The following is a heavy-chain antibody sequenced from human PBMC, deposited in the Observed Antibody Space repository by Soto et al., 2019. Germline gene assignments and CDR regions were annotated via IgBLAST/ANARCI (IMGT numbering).Heavy chain of an antibody. CDR1: GYTFTSYG. V-gene: IGHV1-18*01. J-gene: IGHJ6*02. CDR3: ARDRGYDFWSGYSFYYYYGMDV. CDR2: ISAYNGNT. D-gene: IGHD3-3*01. Sequence: ASVRVSCKASGYTFTSYGISWVRQAPGQGLEWMGWISAYNGNTNYAQKLQGRVTMTTDTSTSTAYMELRSLRSDDTAVYYCARDRGYDFWSGYSFYYYYGMDVWGQGTTVTVSS.